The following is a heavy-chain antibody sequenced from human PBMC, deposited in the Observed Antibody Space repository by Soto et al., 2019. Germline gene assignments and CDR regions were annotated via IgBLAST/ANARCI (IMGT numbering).Heavy chain of an antibody. CDR1: GYTFISYA. CDR2: IKAGNGNT. V-gene: IGHV1-3*01. J-gene: IGHJ4*02. Sequence: ASVKVSCKASGYTFISYAIHWVRQAPGQRLEWMGWIKAGNGNTKYSQKFQGRVTITRDTSASTAYMELTSLRSEDTAGYYCARELQGRYYFDYWGQGTLVTVSS. CDR3: ARELQGRYYFDY. D-gene: IGHD2-15*01.